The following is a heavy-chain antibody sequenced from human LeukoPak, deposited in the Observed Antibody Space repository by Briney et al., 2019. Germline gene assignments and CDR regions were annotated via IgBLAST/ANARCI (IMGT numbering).Heavy chain of an antibody. Sequence: GGSLRLSCAASGFTFSDYYMSWIRQAPGKGLEWVLYISSSGSTIYYADSVKGRFTISRDNAKNSLYLQMNSLRAEDTAVYYCASGYSSSNWFDPWGQGTLVTVSS. CDR1: GFTFSDYY. CDR2: ISSSGSTI. CDR3: ASGYSSSNWFDP. D-gene: IGHD6-19*01. J-gene: IGHJ5*02. V-gene: IGHV3-11*01.